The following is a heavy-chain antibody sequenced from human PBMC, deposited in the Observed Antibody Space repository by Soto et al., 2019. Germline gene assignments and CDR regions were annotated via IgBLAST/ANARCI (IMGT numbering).Heavy chain of an antibody. D-gene: IGHD2-2*01. CDR1: GYTFTSYG. J-gene: IGHJ6*02. CDR2: ISAYNGNT. V-gene: IGHV1-18*01. CDR3: ARTLTSSGMDV. Sequence: ASVKVSCKASGYTFTSYGISWVRQAPGQGLEWMGWISAYNGNTNYAQKFQGRVTMTRDTSTSTVYMELSSLRSEDTAVYYCARTLTSSGMDVWGQGTTVTVSS.